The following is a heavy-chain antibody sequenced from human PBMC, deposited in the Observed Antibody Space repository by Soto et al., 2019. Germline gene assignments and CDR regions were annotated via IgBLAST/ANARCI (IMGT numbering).Heavy chain of an antibody. Sequence: PGGSLRLSCAASGFTFSSYSMTWVRQAPGKGLEWVSYISSSSSTIYYADSVKGRFTISRENAKNSLYLQMNSLRDEDTAVYYCAQSAARPSDYYYYGMDVWGQGTTVTVSS. D-gene: IGHD6-6*01. V-gene: IGHV3-48*02. CDR3: AQSAARPSDYYYYGMDV. CDR1: GFTFSSYS. J-gene: IGHJ6*02. CDR2: ISSSSSTI.